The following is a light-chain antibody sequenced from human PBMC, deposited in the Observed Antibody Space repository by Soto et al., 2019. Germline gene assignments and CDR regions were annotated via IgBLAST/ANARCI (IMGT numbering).Light chain of an antibody. CDR1: QSTSSY. CDR2: QAS. J-gene: IGKJ1*01. Sequence: IQMTQSPSTLSASVGDRVTITFRASQSTSSYLAWYQQKPGKAPKLLIYQASSLENGVPSRFSGSGSGTEFSLTISSLQPDDFATYYCQQYSSHSTFGQGTKVDI. V-gene: IGKV1-5*03. CDR3: QQYSSHST.